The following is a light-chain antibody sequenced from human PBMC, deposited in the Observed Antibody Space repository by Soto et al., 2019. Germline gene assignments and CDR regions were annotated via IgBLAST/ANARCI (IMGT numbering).Light chain of an antibody. Sequence: DIQMTQSPSTLSASVRDRVTITCRASQSVSYWLAWYQQKPGNAPKLLIYDASSLHSGVPSRFSGGGSGTEFTLTITSLQPDDFATYYCHQYNTYPWTFGQGTQVEIK. V-gene: IGKV1-5*01. CDR1: QSVSYW. CDR2: DAS. CDR3: HQYNTYPWT. J-gene: IGKJ1*01.